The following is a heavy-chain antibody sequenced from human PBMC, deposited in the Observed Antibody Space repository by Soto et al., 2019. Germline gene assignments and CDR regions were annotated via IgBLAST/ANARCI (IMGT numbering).Heavy chain of an antibody. Sequence: TGGSLRLSCAASGFTFSSYGMDWVRQAPGKGLEWVAVIWSDGSNKYYADSVKGRFTISRDNSKNTLYLQMNSLRAEDTAVYYCAREFWSGPFDYWGQGTLVTVSS. CDR2: IWSDGSNK. D-gene: IGHD3-3*01. CDR3: AREFWSGPFDY. J-gene: IGHJ4*02. V-gene: IGHV3-33*01. CDR1: GFTFSSYG.